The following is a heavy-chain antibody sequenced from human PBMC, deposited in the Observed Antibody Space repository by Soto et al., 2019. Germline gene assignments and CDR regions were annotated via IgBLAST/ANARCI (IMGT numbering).Heavy chain of an antibody. CDR1: GYTFTSYD. CDR3: ASPRYYDFWSGYYSYYYYYMDV. D-gene: IGHD3-3*01. J-gene: IGHJ6*03. V-gene: IGHV1-8*01. Sequence: ASVQVSCKASGYTFTSYDINWVRQAPGQGLEWMGWMNPNSGNTGYAQKFQGRVTMTRNTSISTAYMELSSLRSEDTAVYYCASPRYYDFWSGYYSYYYYYMDVWGKGTTVTVSS. CDR2: MNPNSGNT.